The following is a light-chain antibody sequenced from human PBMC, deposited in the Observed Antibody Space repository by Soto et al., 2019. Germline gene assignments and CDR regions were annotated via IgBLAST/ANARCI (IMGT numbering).Light chain of an antibody. V-gene: IGLV2-14*01. Sequence: ALTQPASVSGSPGQSITISCTGTSSDVGGYNYVSWYQQHPVKAPKLMIYDVSNRPSGLSYRFSGSKSGNTASLTISGLQAEDEADYYCSSYTSSSTYVFGTGTKVTVL. CDR2: DVS. CDR1: SSDVGGYNY. CDR3: SSYTSSSTYV. J-gene: IGLJ1*01.